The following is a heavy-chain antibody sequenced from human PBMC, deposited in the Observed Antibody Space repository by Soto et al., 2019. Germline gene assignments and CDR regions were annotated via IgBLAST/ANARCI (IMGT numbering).Heavy chain of an antibody. V-gene: IGHV1-18*01. CDR3: ARVRLFGGEAGYYSPNY. CDR1: GYTFISYG. D-gene: IGHD3-9*01. CDR2: ISPYNGNT. J-gene: IGHJ4*02. Sequence: QVQLVQSGAEVKKPGASVKVSCKASGYTFISYGISWVRQAPGQGLEWMGWISPYNGNTHYSQNFQGRVAMTTDTSTSTAYMELRSLRSDATAVYYFARVRLFGGEAGYYSPNYWGQGTLVPVSS.